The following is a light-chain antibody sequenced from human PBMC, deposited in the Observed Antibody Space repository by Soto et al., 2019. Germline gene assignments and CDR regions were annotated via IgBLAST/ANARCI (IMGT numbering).Light chain of an antibody. J-gene: IGKJ4*01. CDR2: WAS. CDR1: QNILYTSNKNY. Sequence: DIVMTQSPDSLAVSLGERATINCKSSQNILYTSNKNYLVWYQQKPGQPPKLLISWASTRESGVPDRFSGSGSGTDFTLTISSLQADDVAVYYCQQCYSAPLTFGGGTKVEI. CDR3: QQCYSAPLT. V-gene: IGKV4-1*01.